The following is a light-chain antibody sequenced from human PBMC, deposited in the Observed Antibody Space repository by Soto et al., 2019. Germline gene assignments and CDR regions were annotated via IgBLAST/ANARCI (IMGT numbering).Light chain of an antibody. J-gene: IGLJ1*01. V-gene: IGLV2-14*01. CDR2: EVS. CDR1: SSDVGGYNY. Sequence: QSALTQPASVSGSPGQSITISCTGTSSDVGGYNYVSWSQQHPGKAPKLMIYEVSTRPSGVSNRFSGSKSGHTASLTISGLQSEDEADYFCTSYTSSSTLDVFGTGTKLTVL. CDR3: TSYTSSSTLDV.